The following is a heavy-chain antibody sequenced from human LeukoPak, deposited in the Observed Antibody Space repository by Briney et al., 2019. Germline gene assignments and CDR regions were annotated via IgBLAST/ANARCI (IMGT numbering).Heavy chain of an antibody. Sequence: SETLSLTCVVYDESLSGYFCFWIRQPPGKPLEWIGEIYRSTFINYNPSLKSRLTISMDTSKNQFSLKVTSVTAADTAVYYCGIVATTRQYWGQGTLVTVSS. J-gene: IGHJ1*01. CDR2: IYRSTFI. V-gene: IGHV4-34*01. D-gene: IGHD2-21*01. CDR1: DESLSGYF. CDR3: GIVATTRQY.